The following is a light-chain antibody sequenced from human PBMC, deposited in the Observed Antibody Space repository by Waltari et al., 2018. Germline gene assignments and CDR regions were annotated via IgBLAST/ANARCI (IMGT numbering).Light chain of an antibody. CDR3: HQHYTTPWT. CDR1: HNIDVF. Sequence: DIQMTQSPSSLSASVGGSVTMSCRASHNIDVFLNWYQQKPGKAPKLLIFGASSLQNGVPSGFSGGGSGTDFTLTISSLQAEDVAVYYCHQHYTTPWTFGQGTLVEL. V-gene: IGKV1-39*01. J-gene: IGKJ1*01. CDR2: GAS.